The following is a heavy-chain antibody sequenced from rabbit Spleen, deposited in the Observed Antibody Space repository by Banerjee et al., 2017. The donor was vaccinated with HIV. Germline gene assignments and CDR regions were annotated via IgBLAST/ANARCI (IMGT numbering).Heavy chain of an antibody. J-gene: IGHJ4*01. CDR3: AREAAVNGYYPFNL. D-gene: IGHD1-1*01. Sequence: QEQLVESGGGLVQPEGSLTLTCTASGFDFNSDAMCWVRQAPGKGPEWIAWIYVSDGSTYYASWARGRFTISKTSSTTVTLQMTSLTAADTATYFCAREAAVNGYYPFNLWGPGTLVTVS. CDR2: IYVSDGST. CDR1: GFDFNSDA. V-gene: IGHV1S47*01.